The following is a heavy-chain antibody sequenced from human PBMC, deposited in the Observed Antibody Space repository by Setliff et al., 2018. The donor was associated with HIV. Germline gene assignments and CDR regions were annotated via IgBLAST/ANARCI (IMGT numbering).Heavy chain of an antibody. V-gene: IGHV5-51*01. CDR1: GYSFTNYW. D-gene: IGHD2-21*02. CDR2: IYPGDSDT. CDR3: ARLHDCGGDCYFDY. J-gene: IGHJ4*02. Sequence: PGESLKISCKGSGYSFTNYWIGWVRQMPGKGLEWVGIIYPGDSDTRYSPSFQGQVTFSVDTSISTAYLHWSSLKASDTAIYYCARLHDCGGDCYFDYWGQGTMVTVSS.